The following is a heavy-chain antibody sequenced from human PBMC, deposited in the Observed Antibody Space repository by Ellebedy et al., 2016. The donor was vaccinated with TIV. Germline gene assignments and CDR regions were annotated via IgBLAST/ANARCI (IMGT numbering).Heavy chain of an antibody. CDR3: ARGIVLMVYAILVNYYGMDV. J-gene: IGHJ6*02. CDR2: MNPNSGNT. Sequence: AASVKVSCKASGYTFTSYDINWVRQATGQGLEWMGWMNPNSGNTGHAQKFQGRVTMTRNTSISTAYMELSSLRSEDTAVYYCARGIVLMVYAILVNYYGMDVWGQGTTVTVSS. V-gene: IGHV1-8*01. CDR1: GYTFTSYD. D-gene: IGHD2-8*01.